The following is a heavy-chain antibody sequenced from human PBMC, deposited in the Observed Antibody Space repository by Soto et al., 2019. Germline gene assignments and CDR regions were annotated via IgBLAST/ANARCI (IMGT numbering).Heavy chain of an antibody. CDR1: GAPITSNY. V-gene: IGHV4-59*01. CDR2: LDHQGYS. CDR3: ERVTVTGYFDWLDP. D-gene: IGHD3-9*01. J-gene: IGHJ5*02. Sequence: SETLSLTCSVSGAPITSNYWTWIRQPPGKELEWIGYLDHQGYSNYSPSLRSRVSMSIDTSKNQLSLKVHSVTAADTDVYYCERVTVTGYFDWLDPWGQGTLVTVSS.